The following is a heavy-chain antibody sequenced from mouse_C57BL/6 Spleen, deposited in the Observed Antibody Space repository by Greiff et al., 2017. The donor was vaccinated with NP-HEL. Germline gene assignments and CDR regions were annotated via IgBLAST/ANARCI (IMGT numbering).Heavy chain of an antibody. D-gene: IGHD1-1*02. CDR3: ASHMGFAY. CDR2: INPGSGGT. Sequence: QVQLQQSGAELVRPGTSVKVSCKASGYAFTNYLIEWVKQRPGQGLEWIGVINPGSGGTNYNEKFKGKATLTADKSSSPAYMQLSSLTSEDSAVYFCASHMGFAYWGQGTLVTVSA. J-gene: IGHJ3*01. V-gene: IGHV1-54*01. CDR1: GYAFTNYL.